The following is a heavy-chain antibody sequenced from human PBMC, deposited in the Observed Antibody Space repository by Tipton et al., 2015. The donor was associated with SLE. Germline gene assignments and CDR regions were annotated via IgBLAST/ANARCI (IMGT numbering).Heavy chain of an antibody. D-gene: IGHD3-16*01. CDR2: IYFSGRT. V-gene: IGHV4-39*01. CDR3: ARLPGGSGGDYFDY. CDR1: GGSISASGYY. J-gene: IGHJ4*02. Sequence: TLSLTCTVSGGSISASGYYWGWIRQPPGKGLEWIGSIYFSGRTYYNPSLTSRVTISVDTSKNQFSLRLGSVTAADTAVYYCARLPGGSGGDYFDYWGQGTLVTVSS.